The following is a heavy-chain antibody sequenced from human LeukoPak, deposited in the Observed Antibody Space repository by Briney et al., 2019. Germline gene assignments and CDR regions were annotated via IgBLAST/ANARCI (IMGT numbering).Heavy chain of an antibody. CDR1: GFTFSSYS. CDR3: ARVTPLLIAVAGTEYYYYYMDV. D-gene: IGHD6-19*01. V-gene: IGHV3-48*04. J-gene: IGHJ6*03. Sequence: PGGSLRLSCAASGFTFSSYSMNWVRQAPGKGLEWVSYISSSSSTIYYADSVKGRFTISGDNAKNSLYLQMNSLGAEDTAVYYCARVTPLLIAVAGTEYYYYYMDVWGKGTTVTVSS. CDR2: ISSSSSTI.